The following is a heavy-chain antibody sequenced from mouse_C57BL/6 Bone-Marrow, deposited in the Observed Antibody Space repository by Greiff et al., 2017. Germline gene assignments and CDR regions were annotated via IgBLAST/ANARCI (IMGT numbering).Heavy chain of an antibody. CDR2: IDPENGDT. D-gene: IGHD4-1*01. CDR1: GFNIKDDY. J-gene: IGHJ3*01. CDR3: TANWGAY. V-gene: IGHV14-4*01. Sequence: VQLKQSGAALVRPGASVKLSCTASGFNIKDDYMHWVKQRPEQGLEWIGWIDPENGDTESASKFQGKATITADKSSNTAYLQLSSLTSEDTAVYYCTANWGAYWGQGTLVTVSA.